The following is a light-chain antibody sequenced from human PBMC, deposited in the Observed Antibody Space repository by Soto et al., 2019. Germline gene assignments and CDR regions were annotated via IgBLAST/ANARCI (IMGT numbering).Light chain of an antibody. J-gene: IGKJ4*01. V-gene: IGKV3-15*01. CDR1: QSVGDT. CDR2: GAS. Sequence: TQSPSTLSVSPGGRATLSCRASQSVGDTLAWYQQKPGQAPRLLIYGASSRVTGFPARFSGSGSGTNFTLTISRLQPEDFAEYYCQHYGTSLTFGGGTKVDI. CDR3: QHYGTSLT.